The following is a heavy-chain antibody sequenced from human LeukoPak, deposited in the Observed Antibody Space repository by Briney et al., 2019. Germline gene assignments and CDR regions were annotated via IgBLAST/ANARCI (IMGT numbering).Heavy chain of an antibody. Sequence: PGGSLRLSCAASGFTFSSYSMNWVRQAPGKGLEWVSSISSSSSYIHSADSVRGRFTISRDNAKNSLFLQMNSLRAEDVAVYYCARDEWGDAFDIWGQGTRVPVFS. V-gene: IGHV3-21*01. D-gene: IGHD1-26*01. CDR1: GFTFSSYS. CDR2: ISSSSSYI. CDR3: ARDEWGDAFDI. J-gene: IGHJ3*02.